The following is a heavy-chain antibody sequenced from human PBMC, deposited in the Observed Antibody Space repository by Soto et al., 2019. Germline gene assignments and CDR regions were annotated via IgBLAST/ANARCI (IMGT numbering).Heavy chain of an antibody. J-gene: IGHJ6*02. CDR2: IYHSGST. D-gene: IGHD6-13*01. V-gene: IGHV4-4*02. Sequence: QVQLVQSGAEVKKPGSSVKVSCKASGGTFSSYAISWVRQAPGQGLEWIGEIYHSGSTNYNPSLKSRVTISVDKSKNQFSLKLSSVTAADTAVYYCARGRAIAAAGTGGMDVWGQGTTVTVSS. CDR1: GGTFSSYAI. CDR3: ARGRAIAAAGTGGMDV.